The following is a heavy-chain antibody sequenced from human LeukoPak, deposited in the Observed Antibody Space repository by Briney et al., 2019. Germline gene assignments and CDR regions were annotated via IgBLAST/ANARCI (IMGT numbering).Heavy chain of an antibody. V-gene: IGHV4-59*01. J-gene: IGHJ4*02. D-gene: IGHD3-10*01. CDR1: GGSISSYH. Sequence: PSETLSLTCTVSGGSISSYHWSWIRQPPGKGLEWIGYIFYSGSTNYNPSLKSRVTISVDTSKKQFSLKLSSVTAADTAVYYCARDRDYYGSVVFDYRGQGTLVTVSS. CDR3: ARDRDYYGSVVFDY. CDR2: IFYSGST.